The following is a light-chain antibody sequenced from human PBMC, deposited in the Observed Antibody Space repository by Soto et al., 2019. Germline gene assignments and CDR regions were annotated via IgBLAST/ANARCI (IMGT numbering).Light chain of an antibody. CDR2: SAS. Sequence: IQMTQSPSALSASAGDRVSITCRASQGIASYLAWYQQKRGKVPKLXIYSASTFQTGVPSRFRGSGAGTDCTLTISSLQSEDVATYYCQRYDDDTRTFGGGTKVDIK. J-gene: IGKJ4*02. CDR1: QGIASY. V-gene: IGKV1-27*01. CDR3: QRYDDDTRT.